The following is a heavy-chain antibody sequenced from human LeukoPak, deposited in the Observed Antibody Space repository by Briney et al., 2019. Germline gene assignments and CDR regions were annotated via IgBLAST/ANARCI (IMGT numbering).Heavy chain of an antibody. Sequence: GGPLRLSCSASGFTFSTYDMHWVRQAPGKGLEYVSDISGNGGTTYYADSVKGRFTISRDNSKNTLYLQMSSVRAEDTAVYYCVRSWDYDYWGQGTLVTVSS. J-gene: IGHJ4*02. D-gene: IGHD6-13*01. CDR1: GFTFSTYD. CDR2: ISGNGGTT. V-gene: IGHV3-64D*06. CDR3: VRSWDYDY.